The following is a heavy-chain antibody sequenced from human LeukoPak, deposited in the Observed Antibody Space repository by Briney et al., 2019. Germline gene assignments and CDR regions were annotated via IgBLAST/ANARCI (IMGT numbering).Heavy chain of an antibody. V-gene: IGHV3-30-3*01. CDR3: ARASSYYGGNSENDY. CDR2: ISYDGSNK. J-gene: IGHJ4*02. CDR1: GFTFSSYA. D-gene: IGHD4-23*01. Sequence: GGSLRLSCAASGFTFSSYAMHWVRQAPGKGLEWVAVISYDGSNKYYADSVKGRFTISRDNSKNTLYLQMNSLRAEDTAVYYCARASSYYGGNSENDYWGQGTPVTVSS.